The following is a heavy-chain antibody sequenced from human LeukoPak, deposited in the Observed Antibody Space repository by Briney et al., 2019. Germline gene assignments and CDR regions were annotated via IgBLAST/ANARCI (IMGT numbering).Heavy chain of an antibody. V-gene: IGHV1-2*02. CDR1: GYTFTGYY. J-gene: IGHJ4*02. CDR3: ASIAAATTTFDY. D-gene: IGHD6-13*01. CDR2: INPNSGGT. Sequence: ASVTVSCKASGYTFTGYYMHWVRQAPGQGLEWMGWINPNSGGTNYAQKFQGRVTMTRDTSISTAYMELSRLRSDDTAVYYCASIAAATTTFDYWGQGTLVTVSS.